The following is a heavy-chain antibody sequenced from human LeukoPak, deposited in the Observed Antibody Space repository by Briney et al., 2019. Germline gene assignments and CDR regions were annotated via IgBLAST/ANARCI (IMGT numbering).Heavy chain of an antibody. CDR2: IIPIFGTA. CDR1: GGTFSSYA. J-gene: IGHJ3*02. V-gene: IGHV1-69*13. CDR3: ARGRNRRNYYDSSGYYSGAFDI. D-gene: IGHD3-22*01. Sequence: GASVKVSCKASGGTFSSYAISWVRQAPGQGLEWMGGIIPIFGTANYAQKFQGRVTITADESTSTAYMELSSLRSEDTAVYYCARGRNRRNYYDSSGYYSGAFDIWGQGTMVTVSS.